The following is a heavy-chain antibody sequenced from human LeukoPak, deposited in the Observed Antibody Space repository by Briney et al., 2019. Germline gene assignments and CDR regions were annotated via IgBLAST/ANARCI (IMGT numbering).Heavy chain of an antibody. CDR2: MNPNSGNT. Sequence: GASVKVCCKASGYTFTRYDINWVRQATGQGLEWMGWMNPNSGNTGYAQKFQGRVTMTRNTSISTAYMELSSLRSEDTAVYYCATSHSGSYNDAFDIWGQGTMVTVSS. CDR1: GYTFTRYD. V-gene: IGHV1-8*01. D-gene: IGHD1-26*01. CDR3: ATSHSGSYNDAFDI. J-gene: IGHJ3*02.